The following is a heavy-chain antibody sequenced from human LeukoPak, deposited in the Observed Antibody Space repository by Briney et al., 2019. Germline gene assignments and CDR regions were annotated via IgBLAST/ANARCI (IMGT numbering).Heavy chain of an antibody. CDR1: GFTFSSYS. D-gene: IGHD2-2*02. J-gene: IGHJ6*02. V-gene: IGHV3-21*01. Sequence: GGSLRLSCAASGFTFSSYSMNWVRQAPGKGLEWVSSISSSSSYIYYVDSVKGRFTISRDNAKNSLYLQMNSLRAEDTAVYYCARGHQDCSSTSCYTAEDYGMDVWGQGTTVTVSS. CDR3: ARGHQDCSSTSCYTAEDYGMDV. CDR2: ISSSSSYI.